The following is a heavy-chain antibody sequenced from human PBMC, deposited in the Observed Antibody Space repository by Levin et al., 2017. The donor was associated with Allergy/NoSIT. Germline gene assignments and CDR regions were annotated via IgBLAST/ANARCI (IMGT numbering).Heavy chain of an antibody. V-gene: IGHV3-53*01. Sequence: GGSLRLSCAASGFTVSSSYMSWVRQAPGKGLEWVSLIYSGGSTYYADSVKGRFTISRDNSKNTLYLQMNSLRAEDTAVYYCARGGGYSYGYNFWGQGTLVTVSS. CDR2: IYSGGST. CDR1: GFTVSSSY. J-gene: IGHJ4*02. D-gene: IGHD5-18*01. CDR3: ARGGGYSYGYNF.